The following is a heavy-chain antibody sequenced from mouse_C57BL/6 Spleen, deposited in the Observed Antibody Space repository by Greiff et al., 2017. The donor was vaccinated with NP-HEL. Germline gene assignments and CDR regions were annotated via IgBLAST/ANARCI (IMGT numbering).Heavy chain of an antibody. J-gene: IGHJ4*01. CDR3: AKKYYGSRGDYAMDY. V-gene: IGHV2-5*01. CDR1: GFSFTRYG. D-gene: IGHD1-1*01. Sequence: QVQLKQSGPGLVQPSQSLSITCPVSGFSFTRYGVHWVRQSPGTGLEWLGVIWRGGSTDSNAAFMSRLSITKDNSKSQVFFKMNRLQADDTAIYYGAKKYYGSRGDYAMDYWGQGTSGTVAS. CDR2: IWRGGST.